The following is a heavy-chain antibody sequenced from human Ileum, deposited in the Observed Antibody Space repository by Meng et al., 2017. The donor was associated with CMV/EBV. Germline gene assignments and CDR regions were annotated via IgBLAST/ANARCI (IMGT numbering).Heavy chain of an antibody. CDR2: IRHDGSED. J-gene: IGHJ4*02. D-gene: IGHD2-15*01. CDR3: TKGGFDS. CDR1: GFPFNIYD. Sequence: VEGVEFGGGVVQPGGSLRLSCVTSGFPFNIYDMHWVRQAPGKGLDWVTCIRHDGSEDFYVDSVKGRFTISRDNSKNTLYLQMNSLRVDDSALYYCTKGGFDSWGQGTPVTVSS. V-gene: IGHV3-30*02.